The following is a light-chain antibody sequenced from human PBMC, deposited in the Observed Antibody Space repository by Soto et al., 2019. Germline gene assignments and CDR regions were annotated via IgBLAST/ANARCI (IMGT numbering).Light chain of an antibody. V-gene: IGKV1-39*01. CDR2: AAS. Sequence: DIQMTQSPSSLSASVGDRVTITCLASQSISSYLNWYQQKPGKAPKLLIYAASSLQSGVPSRFGGSGSGTECTLSISSLQPDDVAMYYCQEYNSYSGTLGPGTKVDI. CDR3: QEYNSYSGT. CDR1: QSISSY. J-gene: IGKJ1*01.